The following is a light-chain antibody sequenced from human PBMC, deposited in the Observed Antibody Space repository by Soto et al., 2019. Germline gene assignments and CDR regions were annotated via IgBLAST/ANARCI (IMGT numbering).Light chain of an antibody. Sequence: IVLTQSKSTLSWSAGERATLSCMPSQSVSKYLAWYHQKPGQAPRLLIYDASNRATGIPARFSGSGSGTDFTLTISSLEPEDFAVYYCQQRSNWLFGPLTKADIK. CDR1: QSVSKY. CDR2: DAS. CDR3: QQRSNWL. V-gene: IGKV3-11*01. J-gene: IGKJ3*01.